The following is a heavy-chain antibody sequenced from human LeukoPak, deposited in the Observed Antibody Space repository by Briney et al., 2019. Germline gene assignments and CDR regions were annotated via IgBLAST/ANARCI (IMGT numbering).Heavy chain of an antibody. CDR1: GGSFSGYY. D-gene: IGHD5-18*01. CDR2: INHSGST. V-gene: IGHV4-34*01. CDR3: ARARGYSYGYFN. Sequence: SSETLSLTCAVYGGSFSGYYWSWIRQPPGKGLEWIGEINHSGSTNYNPSLKSRVTISVDTSKNQFSLKLSSVTAADTAVYYCARARGYSYGYFNWGQGTLVTVSS. J-gene: IGHJ4*02.